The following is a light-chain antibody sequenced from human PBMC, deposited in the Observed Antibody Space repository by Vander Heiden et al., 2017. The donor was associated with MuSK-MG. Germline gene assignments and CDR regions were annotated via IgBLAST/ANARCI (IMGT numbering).Light chain of an antibody. Sequence: DIQITYSPPTLSAPVGDRVTITCRASQDVNSWLAWYQQKPGNAPKLLIYEASSLESGVPSRFSGSGSGTEFTLTIRSLQPDDFATYVCQQDNSYSWTFGQGTKLEIK. CDR2: EAS. CDR1: QDVNSW. V-gene: IGKV1-5*03. J-gene: IGKJ1*01. CDR3: QQDNSYSWT.